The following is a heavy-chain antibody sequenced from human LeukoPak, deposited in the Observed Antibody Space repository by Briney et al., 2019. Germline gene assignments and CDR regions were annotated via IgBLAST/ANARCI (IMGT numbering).Heavy chain of an antibody. CDR3: ARPGYSSSRYGMDV. J-gene: IGHJ6*02. D-gene: IGHD6-13*01. V-gene: IGHV3-11*06. Sequence: GGSLILSCAASGFTFSDYYMSWIRQAPGKGLEWVSYISSSSSYTNYADSVKGRFTISRDNAKNSLYLQMNSLRAEDTAVYYCARPGYSSSRYGMDVWGQGTTVTVSS. CDR1: GFTFSDYY. CDR2: ISSSSSYT.